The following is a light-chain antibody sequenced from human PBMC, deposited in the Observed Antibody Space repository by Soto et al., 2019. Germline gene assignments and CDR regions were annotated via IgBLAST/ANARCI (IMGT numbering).Light chain of an antibody. Sequence: EIVMTQSPATLSVSPGERATLSCRASQSVSSNLAWYQQKPGQAPRLLIYGASTRATGIPARFSGSGSGTEFTLTISSLQSEDFAVYYCQQYNSWPPKTFGQGTKVDI. CDR1: QSVSSN. CDR2: GAS. CDR3: QQYNSWPPKT. V-gene: IGKV3-15*01. J-gene: IGKJ1*01.